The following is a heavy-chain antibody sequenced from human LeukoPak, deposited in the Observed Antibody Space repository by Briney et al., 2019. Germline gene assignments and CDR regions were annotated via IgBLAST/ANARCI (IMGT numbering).Heavy chain of an antibody. CDR2: ISGSGGST. V-gene: IGHV3-23*01. CDR3: AATYYDFWSGYLMDV. Sequence: GGSLRLSCAASGFTFSSYAMSWVRQAPGKGLEWVSAISGSGGSTYYADSVKGRFTISRDNSKNTLYLQMNSLRAEDTAVYYYAATYYDFWSGYLMDVWGQGTTVTVSS. D-gene: IGHD3-3*01. J-gene: IGHJ6*02. CDR1: GFTFSSYA.